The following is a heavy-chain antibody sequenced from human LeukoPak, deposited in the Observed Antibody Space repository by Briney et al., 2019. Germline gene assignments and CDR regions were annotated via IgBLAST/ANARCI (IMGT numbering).Heavy chain of an antibody. Sequence: ASVKVSCKASGYTFTSYGISWVRQAPGQGLEWMGWISAYNGNTNYAQKLQGRVTRTTDTSTSTAYMELRSLRSDDTAVYYCARDGSYSSGWYDYYYYGMDVWGQGTTVTVSS. CDR3: ARDGSYSSGWYDYYYYGMDV. CDR1: GYTFTSYG. D-gene: IGHD6-19*01. V-gene: IGHV1-18*01. CDR2: ISAYNGNT. J-gene: IGHJ6*02.